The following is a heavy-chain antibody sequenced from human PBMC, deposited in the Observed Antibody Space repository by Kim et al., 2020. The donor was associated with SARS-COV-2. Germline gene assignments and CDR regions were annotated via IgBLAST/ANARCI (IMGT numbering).Heavy chain of an antibody. Sequence: SETLSLTCTVSGGFISSDYWSWIRQPPGKGLEWIGYICYSGSTNYKSSLKSRVTISVDTSKNQFSLKLSSVTAADTAVYYCARIHGDRERYYYGSGTPQGAFDIWGPGTMVTVSS. CDR1: GGFISSDY. V-gene: IGHV4-59*08. J-gene: IGHJ3*02. D-gene: IGHD3-10*01. CDR2: ICYSGST. CDR3: ARIHGDRERYYYGSGTPQGAFDI.